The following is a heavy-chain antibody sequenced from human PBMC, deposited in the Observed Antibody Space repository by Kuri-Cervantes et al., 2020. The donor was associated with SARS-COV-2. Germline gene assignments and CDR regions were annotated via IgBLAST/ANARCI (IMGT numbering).Heavy chain of an antibody. CDR2: ISYDGSNK. J-gene: IGHJ4*02. CDR3: AKDEGGDGSIGY. V-gene: IGHV3-30-3*02. CDR1: GFTFSSYA. Sequence: GGSLRLSCAASGFTFSSYAMHWVRQAPGKGLEWVAVISYDGSNKYYADSVKGRFTISRDNSKNTLYLQMYSLRAEDTAVYYCAKDEGGDGSIGYWGQGTLVTVSS. D-gene: IGHD4-17*01.